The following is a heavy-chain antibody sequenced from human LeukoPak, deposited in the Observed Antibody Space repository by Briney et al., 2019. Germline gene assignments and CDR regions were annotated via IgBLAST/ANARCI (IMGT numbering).Heavy chain of an antibody. J-gene: IGHJ3*02. Sequence: PGGSLRLSCAASGFTFSSYWMNWVRQAPGKGLEWVANIKQDGSEKYYVDSVKGRFTISRDNAKNSLYLQMNSLRAEDTAVYYCASLTRYNWKDGARAFDIWGQGTMVTVSS. CDR1: GFTFSSYW. CDR3: ASLTRYNWKDGARAFDI. CDR2: IKQDGSEK. V-gene: IGHV3-7*01. D-gene: IGHD1-20*01.